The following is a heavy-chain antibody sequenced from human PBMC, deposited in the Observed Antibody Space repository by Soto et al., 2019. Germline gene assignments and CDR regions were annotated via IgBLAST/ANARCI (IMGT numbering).Heavy chain of an antibody. V-gene: IGHV1-69*13. Sequence: SVKVSCKASGDTFSTYTITWMRQAPGQGLEWMGGIIPRSATSNYAQKFQGRVTITADESTNTAYMELSSLRSEDTAVYYYAIEGLVLVSTTGNSDYYYYGMDVWGQGTTVTVSS. D-gene: IGHD4-17*01. CDR2: IIPRSATS. CDR1: GDTFSTYT. CDR3: AIEGLVLVSTTGNSDYYYYGMDV. J-gene: IGHJ6*02.